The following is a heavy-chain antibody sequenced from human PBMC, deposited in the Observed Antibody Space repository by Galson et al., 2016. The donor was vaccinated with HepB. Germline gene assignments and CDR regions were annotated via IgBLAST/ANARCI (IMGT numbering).Heavy chain of an antibody. CDR2: IIPIYDTT. CDR1: GDSITSYA. Sequence: SVKVSCKAFGDSITSYAISWVRQAPGQGLEWMGGIIPIYDTTNYAQKFQGRVIITADEVTSTAYMELSSLISEDSALYYCARDRGGSLLYYYYYGMDVWGQGTAVTVSS. D-gene: IGHD1-26*01. J-gene: IGHJ6*02. V-gene: IGHV1-69*13. CDR3: ARDRGGSLLYYYYYGMDV.